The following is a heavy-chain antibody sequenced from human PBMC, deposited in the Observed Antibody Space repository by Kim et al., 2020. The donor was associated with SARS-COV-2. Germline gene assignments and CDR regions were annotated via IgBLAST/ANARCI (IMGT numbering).Heavy chain of an antibody. D-gene: IGHD1-26*01. V-gene: IGHV3-21*01. CDR3: ARDGAIVGAQLGLDY. J-gene: IGHJ4*02. CDR2: ISSSSSYI. CDR1: GFTFSSYS. Sequence: GGSLRLSCAASGFTFSSYSMNWVRQAPGKGLEWVSSISSSSSYIYYADSVKGRFTISRDNAKNSLYLQMNSLRAEDTAVYYCARDGAIVGAQLGLDYWGQGTLVTVSS.